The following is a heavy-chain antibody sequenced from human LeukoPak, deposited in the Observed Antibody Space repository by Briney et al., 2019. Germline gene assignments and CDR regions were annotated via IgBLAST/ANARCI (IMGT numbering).Heavy chain of an antibody. CDR3: ARPVIPNAYQGTYYMDV. CDR2: IRHDESKT. V-gene: IGHV3-30*02. Sequence: GGSLGLSCAASGFTFSSYGMHWVRQAPGEGLEWVAYIRHDESKTFYADSVKGRFTISRDNSKSSLYLQMSSLRAEDTALYYCARPVIPNAYQGTYYMDVWGEGTTVTVSS. D-gene: IGHD3-16*01. CDR1: GFTFSSYG. J-gene: IGHJ6*03.